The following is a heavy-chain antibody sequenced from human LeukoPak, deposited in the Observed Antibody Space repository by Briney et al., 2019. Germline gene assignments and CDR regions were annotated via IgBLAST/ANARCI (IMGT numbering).Heavy chain of an antibody. Sequence: GGSLRLSCAASGFTVSNYAMRWVRQAPGKGLEWDSGISGSGDSTYYADSVKGRFTISRDNSKNTLYLQMNSLRAEDTAVYYCARRSGIAVAGAFDYWGQGTLVTVSS. CDR3: ARRSGIAVAGAFDY. CDR2: ISGSGDST. D-gene: IGHD6-19*01. J-gene: IGHJ4*02. V-gene: IGHV3-23*01. CDR1: GFTVSNYA.